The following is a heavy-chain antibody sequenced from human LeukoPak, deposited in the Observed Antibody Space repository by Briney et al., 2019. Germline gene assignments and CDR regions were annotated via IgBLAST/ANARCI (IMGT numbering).Heavy chain of an antibody. J-gene: IGHJ6*02. V-gene: IGHV4-4*02. CDR2: INHRGST. D-gene: IGHD2-2*02. CDR3: AAAPILRGEGGEHYKYGMDV. Sequence: SETLSLTCAVSGGSITSDNWWTWVRQPPGKGLEWIGEINHRGSTNYNPSLKSRVAMSVDKSKNQFSLKLSSVTAADTAVYYCAAAPILRGEGGEHYKYGMDVWGQGTTVIVSS. CDR1: GGSITSDNW.